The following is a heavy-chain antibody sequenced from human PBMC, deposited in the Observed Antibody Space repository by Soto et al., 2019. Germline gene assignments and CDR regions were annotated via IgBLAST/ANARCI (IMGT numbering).Heavy chain of an antibody. Sequence: SETLSLTCTVSGGSISSGGYYWSWIRQHPGKGLEWIGYIYYSGSTYYNPSLKSRVTKSVDTSKNQLSLKLSSMTAADTAVYYCARIAGYCSSTSCRYFQHWGQGTLVTVSS. V-gene: IGHV4-31*03. D-gene: IGHD2-2*01. CDR2: IYYSGST. J-gene: IGHJ1*01. CDR3: ARIAGYCSSTSCRYFQH. CDR1: GGSISSGGYY.